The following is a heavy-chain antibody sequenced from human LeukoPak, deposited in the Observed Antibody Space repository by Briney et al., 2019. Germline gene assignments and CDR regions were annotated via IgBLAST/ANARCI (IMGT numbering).Heavy chain of an antibody. CDR2: IYYSGST. CDR3: ARANYIVGDTSGIEY. CDR1: GGSISSYY. Sequence: SETLSLTCTVSGGSISSYYWSWIRQPPGKGLEWIGYIYYSGSTNYNPSLKSRVTISVDTSKNQFSLKLSSVTAADTAVYYCARANYIVGDTSGIEYWGQGTLVTVSS. J-gene: IGHJ4*02. D-gene: IGHD1-26*01. V-gene: IGHV4-59*08.